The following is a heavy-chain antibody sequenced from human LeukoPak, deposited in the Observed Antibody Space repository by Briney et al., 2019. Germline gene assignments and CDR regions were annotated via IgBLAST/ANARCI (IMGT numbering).Heavy chain of an antibody. Sequence: TSETLSLTCTVSGDSISSYYWSWIRQPPGKGLEWIGYIYYSGNTNYNPSLKSRVTISVDTSKNQFSLKLSSVTAADTAVYYCARDDGLYCSGGSCYSWFDPWGQGTLVTVSS. CDR2: IYYSGNT. CDR3: ARDDGLYCSGGSCYSWFDP. J-gene: IGHJ5*02. CDR1: GDSISSYY. D-gene: IGHD2-15*01. V-gene: IGHV4-59*01.